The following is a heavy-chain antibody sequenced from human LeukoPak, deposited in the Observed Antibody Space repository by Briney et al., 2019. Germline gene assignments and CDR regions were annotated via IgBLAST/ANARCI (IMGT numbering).Heavy chain of an antibody. J-gene: IGHJ4*02. V-gene: IGHV3-23*01. CDR2: ISGSGGST. CDR1: GFTFSNYA. D-gene: IGHD2-15*01. CDR3: AKKALEYCSGGSCYYPFDY. Sequence: GGSLRLSCAASGFTFSNYAMNWVRQAPGKRLEWVSGISGSGGSTYYADSVKGRFTISRDNSKNTLYLQMNSLRAEDTAVYYCAKKALEYCSGGSCYYPFDYWGQGTLVTVSS.